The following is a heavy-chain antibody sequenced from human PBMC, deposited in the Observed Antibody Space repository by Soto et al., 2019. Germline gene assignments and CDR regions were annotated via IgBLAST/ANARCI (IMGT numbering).Heavy chain of an antibody. CDR2: IIPILGIA. CDR1: GDTFSSYT. V-gene: IGHV1-69*02. D-gene: IGHD4-17*01. Sequence: ASVKVSCKASGDTFSSYTISWVRQAPGQGLEWMGRIIPILGIANYAQKFQGRVTITADKSTSTAYMELSSLRSEDTAVYYCAEDYGDYAMGYWGQGTLVTVSS. CDR3: AEDYGDYAMGY. J-gene: IGHJ4*02.